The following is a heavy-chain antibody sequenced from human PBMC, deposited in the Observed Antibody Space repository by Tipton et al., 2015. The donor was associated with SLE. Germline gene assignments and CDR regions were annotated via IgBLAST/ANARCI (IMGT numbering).Heavy chain of an antibody. CDR1: GCTFSSYS. Sequence: SLRLSCAASGCTFSSYSMNWVRQAPGKGLEWVSSISSSSSYIYYADSVKGRFTISRDNAKNSLYLQMNSLRAEDTAVYYCARDPHPLTGYYPDFDYWGQGTLVTVSS. J-gene: IGHJ4*02. CDR3: ARDPHPLTGYYPDFDY. CDR2: ISSSSSYI. V-gene: IGHV3-21*03. D-gene: IGHD3-9*01.